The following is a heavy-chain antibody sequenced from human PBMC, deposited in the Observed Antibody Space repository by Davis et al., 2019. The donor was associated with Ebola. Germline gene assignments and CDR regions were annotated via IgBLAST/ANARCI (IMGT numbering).Heavy chain of an antibody. CDR3: ARANTYYDILTGPNAFDI. Sequence: GSLRLSCAASGFIFSDYDIDWVRQAPGKGLEWVSSISSSSSYIYYADSVKGRFTISRDNAKDSLYLQMNSLRAEDTAVYYCARANTYYDILTGPNAFDIWGQGTMVTVSS. V-gene: IGHV3-21*01. J-gene: IGHJ3*02. CDR1: GFIFSDYD. D-gene: IGHD3-9*01. CDR2: ISSSSSYI.